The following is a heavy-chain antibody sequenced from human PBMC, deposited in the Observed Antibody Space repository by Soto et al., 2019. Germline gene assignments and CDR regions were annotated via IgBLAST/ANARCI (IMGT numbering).Heavy chain of an antibody. CDR3: ARQGDSGYYPFDY. V-gene: IGHV4-39*01. D-gene: IGHD3-22*01. CDR2: IYYSGSA. CDR1: GGSISSSSYY. Sequence: PSETLSLTCTVSGGSISSSSYYWGWIRQPPGKGLEWIGSIYYSGSAYYNPSLKSRVTISVDTSKNQFSLRLSSVTAADTAVYYCARQGDSGYYPFDYWGQGTLVTVSS. J-gene: IGHJ4*02.